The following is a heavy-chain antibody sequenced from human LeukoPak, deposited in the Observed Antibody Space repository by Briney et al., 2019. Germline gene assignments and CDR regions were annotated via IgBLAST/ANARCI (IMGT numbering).Heavy chain of an antibody. J-gene: IGHJ4*02. CDR1: GFTVSSNY. V-gene: IGHV3-66*04. Sequence: GGSLRLSCAASGFTVSSNYMSWVRQAPGKGLEWVSVIYSGGSTYYADSVKGRFTISRDNSKNTLYLQMNSLRAEDTAVYYCARHEKPLPRYVWGSYRYTWGFDYWGQGTLVTVSS. CDR2: IYSGGST. CDR3: ARHEKPLPRYVWGSYRYTWGFDY. D-gene: IGHD3-16*02.